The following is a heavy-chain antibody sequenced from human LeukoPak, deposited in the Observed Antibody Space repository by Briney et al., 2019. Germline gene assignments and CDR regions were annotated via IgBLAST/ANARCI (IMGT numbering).Heavy chain of an antibody. V-gene: IGHV4-31*03. J-gene: IGHJ4*02. CDR1: GGSISSGGYY. Sequence: PSETLSLTCTVSGGSISSGGYYWSWISQHPGKGLEWIRYIYYSGSTYYNPSLKSRVTISVDTSKNQFSLKLSSVTAADTAVYYCAREDRGGSYSSTFDYWGQGTLVTVSS. D-gene: IGHD1-26*01. CDR3: AREDRGGSYSSTFDY. CDR2: IYYSGST.